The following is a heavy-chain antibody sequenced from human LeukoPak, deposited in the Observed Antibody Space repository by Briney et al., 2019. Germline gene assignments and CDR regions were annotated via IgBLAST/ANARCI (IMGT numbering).Heavy chain of an antibody. CDR1: GGSISSTSYH. CDR2: IYYTGST. CDR3: ARHVSLRYFDL. V-gene: IGHV4-39*01. J-gene: IGHJ2*01. Sequence: PSETLSLTCTVSGGSISSTSYHWGWIRQPPGKGLEWIGSIYYTGSTYYNPSLKSRVTISVDTSKNQFSLKLSSVTAAHTAVYYCARHVSLRYFDLWGRGTLVTVSS. D-gene: IGHD5/OR15-5a*01.